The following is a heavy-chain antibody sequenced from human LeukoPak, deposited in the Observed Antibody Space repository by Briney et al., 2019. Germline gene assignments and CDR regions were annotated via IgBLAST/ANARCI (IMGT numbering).Heavy chain of an antibody. Sequence: GGSLRLSCAASGVTFSSYGMHWGRQAPGKGLERVAVIWYDGSNKYYADSVKGRFTISRDNSKNTLYLQMNSLRAEDTAVYYCARDRDYSNYVTRYYYYYGMDVWGQGTTVTVSS. D-gene: IGHD4-11*01. CDR2: IWYDGSNK. CDR1: GVTFSSYG. CDR3: ARDRDYSNYVTRYYYYYGMDV. V-gene: IGHV3-33*01. J-gene: IGHJ6*02.